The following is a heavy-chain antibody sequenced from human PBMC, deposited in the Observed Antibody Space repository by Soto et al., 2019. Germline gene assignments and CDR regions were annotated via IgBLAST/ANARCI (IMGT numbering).Heavy chain of an antibody. CDR1: GFSLSNARMG. D-gene: IGHD2-2*02. J-gene: IGHJ4*01. CDR3: ARLLYCALLGYFDY. V-gene: IGHV2-26*01. Sequence: QVTLKESGPVLVKPTETLTLTCTVSGFSLSNARMGVSWIRQPPGKALEWLAHIFSNDETSYSTSLQSRLTIPQDTSKSQVVLTMTNMDPVDTATYYCARLLYCALLGYFDYWGHGNLVNVSS. CDR2: IFSNDET.